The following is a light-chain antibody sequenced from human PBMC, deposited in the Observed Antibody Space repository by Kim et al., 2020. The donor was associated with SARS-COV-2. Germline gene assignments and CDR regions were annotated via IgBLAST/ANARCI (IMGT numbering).Light chain of an antibody. CDR2: YDS. Sequence: GKTARITCGGNSIGSKSVHWYQQKPGQASVLVISYDSDRPSGIPERFSGSNSGNTATLTINRVETEDEADYYCQVWDSSSDHRVVFGGGTQLTVL. V-gene: IGLV3-21*04. J-gene: IGLJ2*01. CDR3: QVWDSSSDHRVV. CDR1: SIGSKS.